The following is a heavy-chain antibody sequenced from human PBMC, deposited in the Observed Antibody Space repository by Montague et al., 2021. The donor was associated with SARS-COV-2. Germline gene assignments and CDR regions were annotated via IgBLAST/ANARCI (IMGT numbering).Heavy chain of an antibody. CDR3: ARQKMGSGTNFEVVMHDMWFDV. D-gene: IGHD3-3*01. J-gene: IGHJ5*02. V-gene: IGHV4-39*01. CDR2: IYNSGST. CDR1: GGSISSSSYY. Sequence: SETRSLTCTVSGGSISSSSYYWGWIRQPPGKGLEWIGKIYNSGSTYYNPSLKSRVTISVDTSKNQFSLKLSSVTAADTAVYYCARQKMGSGTNFEVVMHDMWFDVWGQGTLVTVSS.